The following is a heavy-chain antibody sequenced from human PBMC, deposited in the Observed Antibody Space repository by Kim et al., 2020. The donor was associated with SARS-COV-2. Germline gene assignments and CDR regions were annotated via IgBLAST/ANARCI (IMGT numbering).Heavy chain of an antibody. D-gene: IGHD2-15*01. V-gene: IGHV3-48*03. J-gene: IGHJ5*02. CDR2: ISSSGSTI. Sequence: GGSLRLSCAASGFTFSSYEMNWVRQAPGKGLEWVSYISSSGSTIYYADSVKGRFTISRDNAKNSLYLQMNSLRAEDTAVYYCAREPSYCSGGSCYSNWFDPWGQGTLAT. CDR3: AREPSYCSGGSCYSNWFDP. CDR1: GFTFSSYE.